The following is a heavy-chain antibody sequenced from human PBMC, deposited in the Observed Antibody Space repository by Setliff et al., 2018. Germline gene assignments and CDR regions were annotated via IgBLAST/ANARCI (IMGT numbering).Heavy chain of an antibody. J-gene: IGHJ6*03. CDR1: GGTFTYYY. CDR2: INHSGTT. D-gene: IGHD6-19*01. Sequence: PSETLSLTCAASGGTFTYYYWTWIRQAPGKGLEWIGEINHSGTTNYTPSLKSRVTISIDTSKNQFSLKLNSVTAADTAVYYCARAISGWYSAHYYYMDVWGKGTTVTVSS. V-gene: IGHV4-34*01. CDR3: ARAISGWYSAHYYYMDV.